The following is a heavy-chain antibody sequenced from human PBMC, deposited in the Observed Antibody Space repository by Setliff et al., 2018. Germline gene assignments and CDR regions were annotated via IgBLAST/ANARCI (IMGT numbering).Heavy chain of an antibody. CDR1: GASISSGTYY. J-gene: IGHJ5*02. Sequence: SETLSLTCTVSGASISSGTYYWAWIRQPPGKGLEFIGYVYYSGAANYAPSLKSRVTISVDKSKNQFSLSLRSVTAADTAVYYCATDGPVLNGDYISWGQGTLVTVSS. CDR2: VYYSGAA. D-gene: IGHD3-10*01. V-gene: IGHV4-61*05. CDR3: ATDGPVLNGDYIS.